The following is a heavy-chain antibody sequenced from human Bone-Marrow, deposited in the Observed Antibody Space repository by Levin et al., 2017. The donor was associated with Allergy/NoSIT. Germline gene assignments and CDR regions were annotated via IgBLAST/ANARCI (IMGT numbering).Heavy chain of an antibody. V-gene: IGHV4-59*01. Sequence: PSETLSLTCTVSGGSISSYYWSWIRQPPGKGLEWIGYIYYSGSTNYNPSLKSRVTISVDTSKNQFSLKLSSVTAADTAVYYCARWTQWLAYFDYWGQGTLVTVSS. D-gene: IGHD6-19*01. J-gene: IGHJ4*02. CDR3: ARWTQWLAYFDY. CDR2: IYYSGST. CDR1: GGSISSYY.